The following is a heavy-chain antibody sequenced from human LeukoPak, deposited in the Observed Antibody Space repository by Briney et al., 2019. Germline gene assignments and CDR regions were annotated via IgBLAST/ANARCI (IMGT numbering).Heavy chain of an antibody. CDR3: AKYPGYPTRWFEP. J-gene: IGHJ5*02. V-gene: IGHV4-59*01. D-gene: IGHD6-13*01. Sequence: PSETLSLTCTVSGGSITSYYWSWMRQPPGQRLEWIGYIFYSGSTNYNPSLESRVSISIDASKNQFSLKLSSLTAADTAGYYCAKYPGYPTRWFEPWGQGTLVTVSS. CDR2: IFYSGST. CDR1: GGSITSYY.